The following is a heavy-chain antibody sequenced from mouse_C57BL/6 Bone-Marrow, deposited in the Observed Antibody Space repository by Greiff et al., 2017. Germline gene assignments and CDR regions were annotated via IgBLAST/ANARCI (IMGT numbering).Heavy chain of an antibody. D-gene: IGHD1-1*01. V-gene: IGHV1-4*01. J-gene: IGHJ3*01. CDR2: INPSSGYT. Sequence: QVQLQQSGAELARPGASVQMSCKASGYTFTSYTMHWVKQRPGQGLEWIGYINPSSGYTKYNQKFKDKATLTADKSSSTAYMQLSSLTSEDSAVYYCARPHYYGSSPFAYWGQGTLVTVSA. CDR1: GYTFTSYT. CDR3: ARPHYYGSSPFAY.